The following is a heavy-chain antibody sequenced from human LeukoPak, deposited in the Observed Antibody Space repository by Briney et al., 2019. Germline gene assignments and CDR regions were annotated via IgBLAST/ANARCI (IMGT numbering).Heavy chain of an antibody. CDR3: ARELAVAGTRVNWFDP. Sequence: RSGGPLRLSCAASGFTFSSYAMSWVRLAPGKGLKWVSTINDNGAGTYYADSVKGRFTISRDNSYNTVSLQMNSLRAEDTAVYYCARELAVAGTRVNWFDPWGQGTLVTVSS. V-gene: IGHV3-23*01. CDR1: GFTFSSYA. D-gene: IGHD6-19*01. CDR2: INDNGAGT. J-gene: IGHJ5*02.